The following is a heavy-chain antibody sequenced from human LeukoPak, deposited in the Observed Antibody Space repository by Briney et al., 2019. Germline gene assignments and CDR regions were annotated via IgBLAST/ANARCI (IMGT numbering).Heavy chain of an antibody. Sequence: GGSLRLSCVASRFTFSSYSIKWVGQGAGKGLEWISSIRSSSGDIHYADSVKGRFTISRDNAKNSLYLQMNSLRAEDTAVYYCARDLGGGVVAYFDYWGQGTLVTVSS. CDR1: RFTFSSYS. J-gene: IGHJ4*02. V-gene: IGHV3-21*01. CDR3: ARDLGGGVVAYFDY. CDR2: IRSSSGDI. D-gene: IGHD1-26*01.